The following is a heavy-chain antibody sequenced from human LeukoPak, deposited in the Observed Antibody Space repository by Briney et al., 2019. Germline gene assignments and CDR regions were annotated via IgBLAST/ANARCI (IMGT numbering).Heavy chain of an antibody. D-gene: IGHD2-2*01. CDR2: IYSNGST. J-gene: IGHJ3*01. V-gene: IGHV3-53*01. CDR3: ARDFCSSDACPFRDDAFDL. Sequence: GGSLRLSCAASGFTFSSYSMNWVRQAPGKGLEWVSIIYSNGSTFYADSVKGRFTVSRDTFKNILSLQMNSLRAEDTAKYYCARDFCSSDACPFRDDAFDLWGQGTMVTVSS. CDR1: GFTFSSYS.